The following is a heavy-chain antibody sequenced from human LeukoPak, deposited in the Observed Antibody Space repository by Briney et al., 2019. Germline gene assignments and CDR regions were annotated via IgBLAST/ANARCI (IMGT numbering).Heavy chain of an antibody. Sequence: GGSLRLSCAASGFTFSSYAMHWVRQAPGQRLEWMGWINAGNGNTKYSQKFQGRVTITRDTSASTAYMELSSLRSEDTAVYYCARGRQQLGPNYYYYGMDVWGQGTTVTVSS. D-gene: IGHD6-13*01. CDR1: GFTFSSYA. CDR3: ARGRQQLGPNYYYYGMDV. J-gene: IGHJ6*02. CDR2: INAGNGNT. V-gene: IGHV1-3*01.